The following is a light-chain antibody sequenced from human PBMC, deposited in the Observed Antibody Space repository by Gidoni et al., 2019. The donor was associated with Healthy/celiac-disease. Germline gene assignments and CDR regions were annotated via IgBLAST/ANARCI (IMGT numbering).Light chain of an antibody. J-gene: IGKJ2*01. CDR2: LGS. V-gene: IGKV2-28*01. CDR3: MQALHSPAT. CDR1: QSLLHSNGYNY. Sequence: DIVMHQSPLSLPVTPGEPASISCRSSQSLLHSNGYNYLDWYLQKPGQSPQLLIYLGSNRASGVPDRFSGSGSGTDFTLKISRVEAEDVGVYYCMQALHSPATFGQGTKLEIK.